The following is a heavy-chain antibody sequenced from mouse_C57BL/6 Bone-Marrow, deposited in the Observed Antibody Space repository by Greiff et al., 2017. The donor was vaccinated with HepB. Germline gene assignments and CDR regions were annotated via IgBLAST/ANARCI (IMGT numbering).Heavy chain of an antibody. CDR3: ARPLYYDYDWGFAY. Sequence: DVKLVESGGGLVQPGGSLKLSCAASGFTFSDYGMAWVRQAPRKGPEWVAFISNLAYSIYYADTVTGRFTISRENAKNTLYLEMSSLRSEDTAMYYCARPLYYDYDWGFAYWGQGTLVTVSA. CDR2: ISNLAYSI. D-gene: IGHD2-4*01. J-gene: IGHJ3*01. V-gene: IGHV5-15*01. CDR1: GFTFSDYG.